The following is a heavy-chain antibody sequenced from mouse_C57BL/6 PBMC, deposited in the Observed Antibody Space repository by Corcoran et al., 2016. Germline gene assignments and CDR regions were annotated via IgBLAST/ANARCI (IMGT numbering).Heavy chain of an antibody. CDR1: GYTFTTYG. D-gene: IGHD3-1*01. Sequence: QIQLVQSGPELKKPGETVKISCKASGYTFTTYGMSWVKQAPGKGLKWMGWINTYSGVPTYADDFKGRFAFSLETSASTAYLQINNLKNEDTATYFCASLGYWGQGTTLTVSS. CDR3: ASLGY. V-gene: IGHV9-3*01. CDR2: INTYSGVP. J-gene: IGHJ2*01.